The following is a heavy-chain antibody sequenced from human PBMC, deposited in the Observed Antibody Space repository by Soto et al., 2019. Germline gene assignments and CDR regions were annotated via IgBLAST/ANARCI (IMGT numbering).Heavy chain of an antibody. CDR2: ISSSSSTI. V-gene: IGHV3-48*02. J-gene: IGHJ6*02. D-gene: IGHD2-15*01. CDR3: ARYRVGLGCSGGSCYSGGISYGMDV. Sequence: PGGSLRLSCAASGFTFSSYSMNWVRQAPGKGLEWVSYISSSSSTIYYADSVKGRFTISRDNAKNSLYLQMNSLRDEDTAVYYCARYRVGLGCSGGSCYSGGISYGMDVWGQGTTVTVSS. CDR1: GFTFSSYS.